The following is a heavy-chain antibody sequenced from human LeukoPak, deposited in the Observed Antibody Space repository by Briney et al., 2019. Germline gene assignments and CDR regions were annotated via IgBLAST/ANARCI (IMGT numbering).Heavy chain of an antibody. CDR1: RFTFNTYA. CDR3: ARLPSYYYESSGYHDYFDY. Sequence: GGSLRLSCAASRFTFNTYAVNWVRQAPGKGLEWVSAISGNGDITYYADSVKGRFTISRDKSKNTLYLQMNSLRAEDTAVYYCARLPSYYYESSGYHDYFDYWGQGTLVTVSS. V-gene: IGHV3-23*01. J-gene: IGHJ4*02. CDR2: ISGNGDIT. D-gene: IGHD3-22*01.